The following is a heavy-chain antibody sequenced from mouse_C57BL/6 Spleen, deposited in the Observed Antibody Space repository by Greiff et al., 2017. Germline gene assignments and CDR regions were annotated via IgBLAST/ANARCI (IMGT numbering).Heavy chain of an antibody. CDR2: IWSGGST. V-gene: IGHV2-2*01. Sequence: QVHVKQSGPGLVQPSQSLSITCTVSGFSLTSYGVHWVRQSPGKGLEWLGVIWSGGSTDYNAAFISRLSISKDNSKSQVFFKMNSLQADDTAIYYCARKALLGAYAMDYWGQGTSVTVSS. CDR1: GFSLTSYG. CDR3: ARKALLGAYAMDY. J-gene: IGHJ4*01. D-gene: IGHD2-10*01.